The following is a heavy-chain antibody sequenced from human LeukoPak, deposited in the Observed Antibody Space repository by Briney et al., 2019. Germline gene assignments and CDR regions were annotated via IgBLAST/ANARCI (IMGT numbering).Heavy chain of an antibody. Sequence: PGESLRLSCAVSGFIVSSDYMSWVRQAPGKGLEWVSGIHNSDGTTYYTDSVKGRFTIPRDNSKNMLYLQMNSLRAEDTAVYYCAKDRTTAARIFDYWGQGTLVTVSS. CDR1: GFIVSSDY. CDR3: AKDRTTAARIFDY. V-gene: IGHV3-23*01. D-gene: IGHD6-6*01. CDR2: IHNSDGTT. J-gene: IGHJ4*02.